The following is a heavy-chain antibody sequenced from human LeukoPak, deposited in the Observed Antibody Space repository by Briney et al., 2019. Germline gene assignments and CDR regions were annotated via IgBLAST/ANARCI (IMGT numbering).Heavy chain of an antibody. V-gene: IGHV3-15*01. CDR2: IKSKTDGGTT. CDR3: TTEGATYYYGSGSFAFDI. CDR1: GFTFSNAW. D-gene: IGHD3-10*01. Sequence: GGSLRLSCAASGFTFSNAWMSWVRQAPGKGLEWVGRIKSKTDGGTTDYAAPVKGRFTISRDDSKNTLYLQMNSLKTEDTAVYYCTTEGATYYYGSGSFAFDIWGQGTMVTVSS. J-gene: IGHJ3*02.